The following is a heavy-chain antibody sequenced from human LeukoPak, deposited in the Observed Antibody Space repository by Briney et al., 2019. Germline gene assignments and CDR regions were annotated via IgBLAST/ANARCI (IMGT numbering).Heavy chain of an antibody. J-gene: IGHJ4*02. Sequence: GGSLRLSCAASGFTFSSYDMHWVRQATGKGLEWVSAIGTAGDTYYPGSVKGRFTISRENAKNSLYLQMNSLRAGDTAVYYCARGMRITTVRGVQYYFDYWGQGTLVTVSS. CDR1: GFTFSSYD. CDR2: IGTAGDT. D-gene: IGHD3-10*01. CDR3: ARGMRITTVRGVQYYFDY. V-gene: IGHV3-13*01.